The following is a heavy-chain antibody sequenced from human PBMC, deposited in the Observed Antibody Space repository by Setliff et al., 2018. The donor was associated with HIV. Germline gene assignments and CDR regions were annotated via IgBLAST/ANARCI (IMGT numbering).Heavy chain of an antibody. D-gene: IGHD3-3*01. CDR1: GGTLSSCG. CDR2: IIPLFGTV. V-gene: IGHV1-69*06. CDR3: ARDRDVVSGVVTKNWFDP. J-gene: IGHJ5*02. Sequence: SVKVSCKASGGTLSSCGISWVRQAPGQGLEWMGRIIPLFGTVDYAQKFQGRVTITADTTTSTAYMELSRLRSEDTAIYYCARDRDVVSGVVTKNWFDPWGQGTLVTVSS.